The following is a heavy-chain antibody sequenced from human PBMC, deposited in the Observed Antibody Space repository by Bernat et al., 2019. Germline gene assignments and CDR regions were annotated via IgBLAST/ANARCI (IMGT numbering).Heavy chain of an antibody. CDR2: ISSSSSYI. CDR3: ARGPYSSSCHAPFCYYYYYMDV. Sequence: EVQLVESGGGLVKPGGSLRLSCAASGFTFSSYSMNWVRQAPGKGLEWVSYISSSSSYIYYADSVKGRFTISRDNAKNSLYLQMNSLRAEDTAVYYCARGPYSSSCHAPFCYYYYYMDVWGKGTTVTVSS. V-gene: IGHV3-21*05. J-gene: IGHJ6*03. CDR1: GFTFSSYS. D-gene: IGHD6-13*01.